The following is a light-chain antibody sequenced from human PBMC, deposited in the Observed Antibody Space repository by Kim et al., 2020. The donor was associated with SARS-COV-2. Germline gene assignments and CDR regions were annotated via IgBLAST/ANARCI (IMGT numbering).Light chain of an antibody. J-gene: IGLJ2*01. CDR2: GKN. V-gene: IGLV3-19*01. CDR3: NSRDSNDNVV. Sequence: VALGQQVRITCQGDSLRSYYATWYQQKPGQAPIVVIYGKNNRPSGIPDRFSGSSSGNTASLTITGTQAGDEADYYCNSRDSNDNVVFGGGTKVTVL. CDR1: SLRSYY.